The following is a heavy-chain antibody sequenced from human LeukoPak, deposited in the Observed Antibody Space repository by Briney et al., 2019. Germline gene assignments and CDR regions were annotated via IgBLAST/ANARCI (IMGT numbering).Heavy chain of an antibody. CDR3: ARDFTGFWSGYYDY. CDR2: IIPIFGTA. CDR1: GGTFSRYA. Sequence: GASVKVSCKASGGTFSRYAISWVRQAPGQGLEWMGGIIPIFGTANYAQKFQGRVTITADESTSTAYMELSSLRSEDTAVYYCARDFTGFWSGYYDYWGQGTLVTVSS. D-gene: IGHD3-3*01. J-gene: IGHJ4*02. V-gene: IGHV1-69*13.